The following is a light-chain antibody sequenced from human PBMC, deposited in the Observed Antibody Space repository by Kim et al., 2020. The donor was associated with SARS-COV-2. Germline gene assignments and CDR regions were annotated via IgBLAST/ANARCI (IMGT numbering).Light chain of an antibody. J-gene: IGLJ1*01. CDR1: KLGDKY. Sequence: SYELTQPTSVSVSPGQTASITCSGDKLGDKYACWYQQKPGQSPVLVIYQDSKRPSGIPERFSGSNSGNTATLTISGTQAMDEAYYYCQAWDSSTGVFGTGTKVTVL. CDR2: QDS. V-gene: IGLV3-1*01. CDR3: QAWDSSTGV.